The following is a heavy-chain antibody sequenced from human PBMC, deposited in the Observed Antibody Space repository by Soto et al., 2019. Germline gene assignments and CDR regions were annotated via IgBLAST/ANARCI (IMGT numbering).Heavy chain of an antibody. CDR2: IYYSGST. J-gene: IGHJ4*02. CDR1: GGSISSGGHY. CDR3: ATSSWTQLWADS. Sequence: QVQLQESGPGLVKPSQTLSLTCSVSGGSISSGGHYWSWIRQHPGKGLAWIGYIYYSGSTYYHPSLMRRVSLSVDTTNNHFSLKLSSVTAADAAVYYWATSSWTQLWADSWGQGTLVIVSS. V-gene: IGHV4-31*03. D-gene: IGHD5-18*01.